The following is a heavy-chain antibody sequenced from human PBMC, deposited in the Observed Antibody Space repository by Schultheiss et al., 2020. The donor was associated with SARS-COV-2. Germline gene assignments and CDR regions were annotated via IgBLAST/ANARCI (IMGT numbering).Heavy chain of an antibody. V-gene: IGHV4-61*01. J-gene: IGHJ4*02. CDR2: IYYSGST. Sequence: SETLSLTCTVSGGSVSSGSYYWSWIRQPPGKGLEWIGYIYYSGSTNYNPSLKSRVTISVDTSKNQFSLKLSSVTAADTAVYYCARESSGWYSDYWGQGTLVTVSS. D-gene: IGHD6-19*01. CDR3: ARESSGWYSDY. CDR1: GGSVSSGSYY.